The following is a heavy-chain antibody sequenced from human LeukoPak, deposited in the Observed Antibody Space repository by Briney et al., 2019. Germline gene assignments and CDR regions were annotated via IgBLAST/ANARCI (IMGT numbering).Heavy chain of an antibody. V-gene: IGHV3-11*06. CDR3: ARTSGELTTDF. CDR1: GFAFSDYY. J-gene: IGHJ4*02. CDR2: ISGSGHYT. D-gene: IGHD1-26*01. Sequence: GGSLRLSCAASGFAFSDYYISWIRQAPGKGLEWLSYISGSGHYTNYADSVKGRFTISRDNAKNSLYLQVNSLRAEDAAVYYCARTSGELTTDFWGQGTLVTVSS.